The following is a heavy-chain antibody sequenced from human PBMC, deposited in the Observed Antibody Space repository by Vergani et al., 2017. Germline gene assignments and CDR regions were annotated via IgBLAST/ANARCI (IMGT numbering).Heavy chain of an antibody. Sequence: EVQLLEPGGGLVQPGGSLRLSCAASGFTFTSYAMSWVRQAPGKGLEWVSAISGSGGSTYYADSVKGRFTISRDNSKNTLYLQMNSLRAEDTAVYYCAKYKGDTIFGVVTYGMDVWGQGTTVTVSS. CDR3: AKYKGDTIFGVVTYGMDV. CDR2: ISGSGGST. CDR1: GFTFTSYA. D-gene: IGHD3-3*01. V-gene: IGHV3-23*01. J-gene: IGHJ6*02.